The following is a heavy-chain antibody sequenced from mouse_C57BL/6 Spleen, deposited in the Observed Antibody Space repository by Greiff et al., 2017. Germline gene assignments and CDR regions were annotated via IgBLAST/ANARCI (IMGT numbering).Heavy chain of an antibody. CDR1: GYTFTDYY. CDR3: AREGDYTGIGRYWDFDV. Sequence: QVQLKESGAELVRPGASVKLSCKASGYTFTDYYINWVKQRPGQGLEWIARIYPGSGNTYYNEKFKGKATLTAEKSSSTAYMQLSSLTSEDSAVYFCAREGDYTGIGRYWDFDVWGTGTTGTASS. J-gene: IGHJ1*03. D-gene: IGHD1-1*01. CDR2: IYPGSGNT. V-gene: IGHV1-76*01.